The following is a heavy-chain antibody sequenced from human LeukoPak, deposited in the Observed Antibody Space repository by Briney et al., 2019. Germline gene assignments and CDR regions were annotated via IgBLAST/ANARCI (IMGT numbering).Heavy chain of an antibody. V-gene: IGHV3-7*01. CDR2: IKQDGSEK. J-gene: IGHJ4*02. CDR1: GFTFSSYW. CDR3: ARGRDSSEGYLDY. D-gene: IGHD6-19*01. Sequence: GGSLRLSCAASGFTFSSYWMSWVRQAPGKGLEWVANIKQDGSEKYYVDSVKGRFTISRDNAKNSLYLQMNSLRAEDTAVYYCARGRDSSEGYLDYWGQGTLVTVSS.